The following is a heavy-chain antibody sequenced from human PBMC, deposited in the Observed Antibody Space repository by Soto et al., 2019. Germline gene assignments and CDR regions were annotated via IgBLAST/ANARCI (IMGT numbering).Heavy chain of an antibody. Sequence: GGSLRLSCAASGFTFSSYAMHWVRQAPGKGLEWVALMSFDGTHEYYADSVRGRFTISRDNSKNMLHLQMSSLRTEDTALYYCAKEIDGYNSDVYYFYGLDVWGQGTTVTVSS. CDR1: GFTFSSYA. CDR2: MSFDGTHE. J-gene: IGHJ6*02. CDR3: AKEIDGYNSDVYYFYGLDV. V-gene: IGHV3-30*18. D-gene: IGHD5-12*01.